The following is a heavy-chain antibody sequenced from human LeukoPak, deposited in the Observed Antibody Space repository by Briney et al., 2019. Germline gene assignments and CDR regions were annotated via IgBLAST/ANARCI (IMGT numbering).Heavy chain of an antibody. CDR1: GFTFSNAW. CDR2: IKSKTAGGTT. D-gene: IGHD6-6*01. Sequence: PGGSLRLSCAASGFTFSNAWMNWVRQAPGKGLEWVGRIKSKTAGGTTDYAAPVKGSFIISRDDPKNTLYLQMNSLKTEATAVYYCAREGSSSTLIDYWGQGTLVTVSS. V-gene: IGHV3-15*01. J-gene: IGHJ4*02. CDR3: AREGSSSTLIDY.